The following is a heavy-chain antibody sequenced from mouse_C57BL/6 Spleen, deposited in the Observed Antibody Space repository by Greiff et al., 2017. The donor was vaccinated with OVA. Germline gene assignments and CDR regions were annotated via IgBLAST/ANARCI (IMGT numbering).Heavy chain of an antibody. CDR2: ICPGSGST. Sequence: VKLQESGPELVKPGASVKISCKASGYTFTDYYINWVKQRPGQGLEWIGWICPGSGSTYYNEKVKGKATLTVDKSSSTAYMLLSSLTSEDTAVYFCARDVGTGAMDYWGQETSGTVTS. CDR1: GYTFTDYY. D-gene: IGHD3-3*01. V-gene: IGHV1-75*01. J-gene: IGHJ4*01. CDR3: ARDVGTGAMDY.